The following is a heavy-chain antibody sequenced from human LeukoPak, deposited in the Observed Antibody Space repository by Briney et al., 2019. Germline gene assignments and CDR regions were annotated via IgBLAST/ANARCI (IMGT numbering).Heavy chain of an antibody. J-gene: IGHJ4*02. CDR3: TRRTFGSSYRDF. D-gene: IGHD6-6*01. CDR1: GGSISSNSYY. V-gene: IGHV4-39*01. CDR2: IYYSGST. Sequence: SETLSLTCTVSGGSISSNSYYWGWIRQPPGKGLEWIGNIYYSGSTSYNPSLKSRVTISVDTSRNQFSLKLSSVTAADTAVYYCTRRTFGSSYRDFWGQGTLVTVSS.